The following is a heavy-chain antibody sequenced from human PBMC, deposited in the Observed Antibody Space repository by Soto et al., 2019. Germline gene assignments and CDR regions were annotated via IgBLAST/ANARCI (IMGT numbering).Heavy chain of an antibody. J-gene: IGHJ5*02. CDR3: ARSSGGNFGIIIEGSNWFDP. Sequence: GPVKVSCKAPGDTFTSYYLNWVRQAPGQGLEWMGVINPHGGSTKYAQKFQGRITMTRDTSRSTVYMELSSLRSDDTAIYYCARSSGGNFGIIIEGSNWFDPWGQGTLVTSPQ. CDR1: GDTFTSYY. V-gene: IGHV1-46*01. D-gene: IGHD3-3*01. CDR2: INPHGGST.